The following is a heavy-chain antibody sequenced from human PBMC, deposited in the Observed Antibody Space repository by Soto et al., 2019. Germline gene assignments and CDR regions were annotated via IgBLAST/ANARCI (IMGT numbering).Heavy chain of an antibody. V-gene: IGHV3-15*01. Sequence: GGSLRLSCAASGFTFSNAWMSWVRQAPGKGLEWVGRIKSKTDGGTTDYAAPVKGRFTISRDDSKNTLYLQMNSLKTEDTAVYYCTTDHSIIVVVPAAQERAYYYYMDVWGKGTTVTVSS. J-gene: IGHJ6*03. CDR3: TTDHSIIVVVPAAQERAYYYYMDV. CDR1: GFTFSNAW. D-gene: IGHD2-2*01. CDR2: IKSKTDGGTT.